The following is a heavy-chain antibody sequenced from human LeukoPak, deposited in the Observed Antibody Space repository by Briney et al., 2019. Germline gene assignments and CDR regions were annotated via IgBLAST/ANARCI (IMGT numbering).Heavy chain of an antibody. V-gene: IGHV3-7*04. CDR2: IKEDGGEI. CDR3: VRAFDPMGWFDL. J-gene: IGHJ5*02. CDR1: GFTFSRSW. D-gene: IGHD3-3*02. Sequence: GGSLRLSCEVSGFTFSRSWMSWVRQAPGKGLEWVASIKEDGGEIHYVDSVKGRFTISRDNAKDSLYLQMNSLTAADTAMYYCVRAFDPMGWFDLWGQGTMVTVSS.